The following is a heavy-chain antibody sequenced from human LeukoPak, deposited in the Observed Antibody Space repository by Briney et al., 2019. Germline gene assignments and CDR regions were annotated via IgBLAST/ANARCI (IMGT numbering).Heavy chain of an antibody. Sequence: GGSLRLSCAASGFTFNSYAIHWVRQAPGKGLEWVAVIPYDGSNKYYADSVKGRFTISRDNSKNTLYLQLNSLRPEDTAVYYCARDQLAYSGYDTLFDYWGQGTLVTVSS. J-gene: IGHJ4*02. CDR3: ARDQLAYSGYDTLFDY. CDR2: IPYDGSNK. CDR1: GFTFNSYA. V-gene: IGHV3-30*04. D-gene: IGHD5-12*01.